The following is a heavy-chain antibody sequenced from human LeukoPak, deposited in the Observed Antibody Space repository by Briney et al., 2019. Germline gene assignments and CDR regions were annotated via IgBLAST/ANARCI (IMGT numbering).Heavy chain of an antibody. CDR3: ARARCSGGVGFDP. CDR2: IYTSGST. V-gene: IGHV4-4*07. Sequence: SETLSLTCTVPGGSISGYYWSWIRQPAGKGLEWIGRIYTSGSTNYNPSLKSRVTMSVDTSKNQFSLKLSSVTAADTAVYYCARARCSGGVGFDPWGQGTLVTVSS. D-gene: IGHD2-15*01. J-gene: IGHJ5*02. CDR1: GGSISGYY.